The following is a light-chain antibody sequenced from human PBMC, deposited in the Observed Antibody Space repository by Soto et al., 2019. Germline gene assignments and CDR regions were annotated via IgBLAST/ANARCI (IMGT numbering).Light chain of an antibody. Sequence: QSALTQPASVSGSPGQSITISCTGTSSDVGGYNYVAWYQQYPGKVPKLMIYEVSNRPSGVSNRVSGSKSGNTASLTISGLQAEDEADYYCSSYTSSSTVVFGGGTKPPS. J-gene: IGLJ2*01. CDR3: SSYTSSSTVV. CDR1: SSDVGGYNY. V-gene: IGLV2-14*01. CDR2: EVS.